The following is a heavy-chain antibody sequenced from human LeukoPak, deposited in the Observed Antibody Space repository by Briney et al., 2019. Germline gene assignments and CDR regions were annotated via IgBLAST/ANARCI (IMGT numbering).Heavy chain of an antibody. CDR2: IIPIFGTA. J-gene: IGHJ4*02. CDR3: ARARYYYDSSGYYHDY. V-gene: IGHV1-69*05. CDR1: GGTFSSYA. Sequence: ASVKVSCKASGGTFSSYAISWVRQAPGQGPEWMGRIIPIFGTANYAQKFQGRVTIITDESTSTAYMELSSLRSEDTAVYYCARARYYYDSSGYYHDYWGQGTLVTVSS. D-gene: IGHD3-22*01.